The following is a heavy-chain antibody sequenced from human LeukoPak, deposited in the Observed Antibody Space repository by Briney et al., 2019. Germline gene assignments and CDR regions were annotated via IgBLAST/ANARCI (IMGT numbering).Heavy chain of an antibody. CDR1: GYTFTGYY. J-gene: IGHJ3*02. V-gene: IGHV1-2*02. CDR2: INPNSGGT. D-gene: IGHD2-2*01. Sequence: ASVTVSCKASGYTFTGYYMHWVRQAPGQGLEWMGWINPNSGGTNYAQKFQGRVTMTRDTSISTAYMELSRLRSDDTAVYYCARDLVVVVPAAIVQDAFDIWGQGTMVTVSS. CDR3: ARDLVVVVPAAIVQDAFDI.